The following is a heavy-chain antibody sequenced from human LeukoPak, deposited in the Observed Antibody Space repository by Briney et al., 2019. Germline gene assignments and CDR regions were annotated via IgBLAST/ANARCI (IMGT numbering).Heavy chain of an antibody. CDR1: GFTFSTYS. CDR3: ARIKDIVVGGHGAFDI. J-gene: IGHJ3*02. Sequence: PGGSLRLSCAASGFTFSTYSMNWVRQAPGKGLEWVSSISSSSSTIYYADSVKGRFTISRDNAKTSLYLQMNSLRAEDTAVYYCARIKDIVVGGHGAFDIWGQGTMVTVSS. CDR2: ISSSSSTI. V-gene: IGHV3-48*01. D-gene: IGHD2-15*01.